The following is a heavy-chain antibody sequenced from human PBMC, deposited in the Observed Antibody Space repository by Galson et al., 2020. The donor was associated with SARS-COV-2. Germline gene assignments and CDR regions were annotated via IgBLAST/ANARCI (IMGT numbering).Heavy chain of an antibody. CDR1: GFNFSNYG. Sequence: GESLKISCSASGFNFSNYGMHWVRQAPGKELKYVLSITNLVNGAYYADSVKARFTISRDNSKNTLYLQMSSLRAEDTAVYYCVRRVIGDSVNQYFDLWGRGTPVTVSS. CDR2: ITNLVNGA. V-gene: IGHV3-64D*08. CDR3: VRRVIGDSVNQYFDL. J-gene: IGHJ2*01. D-gene: IGHD3-22*01.